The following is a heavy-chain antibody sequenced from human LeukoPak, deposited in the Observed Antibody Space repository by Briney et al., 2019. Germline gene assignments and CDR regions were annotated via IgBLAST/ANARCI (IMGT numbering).Heavy chain of an antibody. D-gene: IGHD5-18*01. CDR2: IYSGGST. CDR3: ARDGYSYGPGWFDP. V-gene: IGHV3-66*01. CDR1: GFTVSSNY. J-gene: IGHJ5*02. Sequence: HPGGSLRLSCAASGFTVSSNYMSWVPQAPGKGLEWVSVIYSGGSTYYADSVKGRFTISRDNSKNTLYLQMNSLRAEDTAVYYCARDGYSYGPGWFDPWGQGTLVTVSS.